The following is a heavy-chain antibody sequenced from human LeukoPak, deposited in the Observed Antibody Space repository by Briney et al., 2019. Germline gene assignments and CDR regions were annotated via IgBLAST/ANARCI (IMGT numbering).Heavy chain of an antibody. CDR1: GFTFSSNS. Sequence: GGSLRLSCTVSGFTFSSNSMSWVRQAPGKGLEWVSFIYSGGNTHYSDSVKGRFTTSRDNSKNTLYLQMNSLRADDTAVYYCARRAGEYSHPYDCWGQGTLVTVSS. D-gene: IGHD4-17*01. CDR3: ARRAGEYSHPYDC. V-gene: IGHV3-53*01. J-gene: IGHJ4*02. CDR2: IYSGGNT.